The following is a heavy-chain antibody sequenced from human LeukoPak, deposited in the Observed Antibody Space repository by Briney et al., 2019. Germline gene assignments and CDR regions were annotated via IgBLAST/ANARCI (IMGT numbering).Heavy chain of an antibody. CDR2: ISGYNGNP. CDR1: GYTFTNYG. V-gene: IGHV1-18*01. J-gene: IGHJ4*02. Sequence: ASVKVSCKASGYTFTNYGISWVRQAPGQGLEWMGWISGYNGNPNYAQRLQGRVTMTTDSSTSTAYMELRSLRSVDTAVYYCANTILANCGGDCYDYWGQGTLVTVSS. CDR3: ANTILANCGGDCYDY. D-gene: IGHD2-21*01.